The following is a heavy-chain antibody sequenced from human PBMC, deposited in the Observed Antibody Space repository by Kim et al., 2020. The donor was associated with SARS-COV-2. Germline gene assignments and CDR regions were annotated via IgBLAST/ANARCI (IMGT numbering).Heavy chain of an antibody. J-gene: IGHJ3*02. D-gene: IGHD3-22*01. CDR1: GGSISSGGYY. CDR3: ARAQQLVGRVYYYDREPYAFDI. V-gene: IGHV4-31*03. CDR2: IYYSGST. Sequence: SETLSLTCTVSGGSISSGGYYWSWIRQHPGKGLEWIGYIYYSGSTYYNPSLKSRVTISVDTSKNQFSLKLSSVTAADTAVYYCARAQQLVGRVYYYDREPYAFDIWGQGTMVTVSS.